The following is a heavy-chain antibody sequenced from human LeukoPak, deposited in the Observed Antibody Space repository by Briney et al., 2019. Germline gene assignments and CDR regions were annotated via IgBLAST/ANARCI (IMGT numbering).Heavy chain of an antibody. D-gene: IGHD6-6*01. CDR2: ISYDGSNK. V-gene: IGHV3-30*18. J-gene: IGHJ4*02. CDR1: GFTFSSYG. CDR3: AKDLGGYSSSSRFDY. Sequence: GGSLRLSCAASGFTFSSYGMHWVRQAPGKGLEWVAVISYDGSNKYYADSVKGRFTISRDNSKNTLYLQMNSLRAEDTAAYYCAKDLGGYSSSSRFDYWGQGTLVTVSS.